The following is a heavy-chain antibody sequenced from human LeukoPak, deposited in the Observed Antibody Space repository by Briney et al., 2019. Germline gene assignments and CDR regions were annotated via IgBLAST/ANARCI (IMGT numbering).Heavy chain of an antibody. Sequence: PSETLSPTCTVSGGSISSYYWSWIRQPPGKGLEWIGYIYYSGSTNYNPSLKSRVTISVDTSKNQFSLKLSSVTAADTAVYYCARSETVTTIGWFDPWGQGTLVTVSS. CDR1: GGSISSYY. CDR2: IYYSGST. D-gene: IGHD4-17*01. J-gene: IGHJ5*02. V-gene: IGHV4-59*12. CDR3: ARSETVTTIGWFDP.